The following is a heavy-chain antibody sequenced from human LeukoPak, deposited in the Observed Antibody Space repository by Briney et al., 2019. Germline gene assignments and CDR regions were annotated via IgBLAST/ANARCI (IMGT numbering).Heavy chain of an antibody. CDR3: ARHRGSGSLREYYFDY. CDR1: GGSISSYY. J-gene: IGHJ4*02. V-gene: IGHV4-59*08. CDR2: IHYSGST. D-gene: IGHD3-10*01. Sequence: SETLSLTCTVSGGSISSYYWSWIRQPPGKGLEWIGYIHYSGSTSYNPSLKSRVTISVDTSKNQFSLKLSSVTAADTAVYYCARHRGSGSLREYYFDYWGQGTLVTVSS.